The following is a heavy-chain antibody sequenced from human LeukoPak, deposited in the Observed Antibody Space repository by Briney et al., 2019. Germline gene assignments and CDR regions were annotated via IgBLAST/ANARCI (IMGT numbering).Heavy chain of an antibody. CDR3: ARESITVAGTFAF. D-gene: IGHD6-19*01. CDR2: TYFRSKWFN. CDR1: GDRVSTNSAA. V-gene: IGHV6-1*01. Sequence: SQTLSLTCAISGDRVSTNSAAWNWIRQSPSRGLEWLGRTYFRSKWFNDYAVSVKSPITINPDTSKNQFSLQLTSVTPEDTAVYYCARESITVAGTFAFWGQGTLVTVSS. J-gene: IGHJ4*02.